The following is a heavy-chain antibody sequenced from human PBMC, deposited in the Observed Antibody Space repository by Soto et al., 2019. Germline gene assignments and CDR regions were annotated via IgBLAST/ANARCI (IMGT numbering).Heavy chain of an antibody. Sequence: EVQLVESGGGLVKPGGSLRLSCAASGFTFSSYTMNWVRQAPGKGPEWVSSISSTSSYIYYADSVKGRFTISRDNAKNSLYRQMNSLRAEDTAVYYCARVLYYDGSGYNFWGQGTLVTVSS. D-gene: IGHD3-22*01. CDR1: GFTFSSYT. CDR3: ARVLYYDGSGYNF. J-gene: IGHJ4*02. CDR2: ISSTSSYI. V-gene: IGHV3-21*01.